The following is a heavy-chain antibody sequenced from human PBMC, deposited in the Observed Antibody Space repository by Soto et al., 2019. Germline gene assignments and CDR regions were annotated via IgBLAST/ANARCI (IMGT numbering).Heavy chain of an antibody. CDR2: IIPIFGTA. CDR3: ARDGDPDSSGWYDY. CDR1: GGTFSSYA. D-gene: IGHD6-13*01. V-gene: IGHV1-69*13. J-gene: IGHJ4*02. Sequence: ASVKVSCKASGGTFSSYAISWVRQAPGQGLEWMGGIIPIFGTANYAQKFQGRVTITADESTSTAYMELSSLRSEDTAVYYCARDGDPDSSGWYDYWGQGTLVTVSS.